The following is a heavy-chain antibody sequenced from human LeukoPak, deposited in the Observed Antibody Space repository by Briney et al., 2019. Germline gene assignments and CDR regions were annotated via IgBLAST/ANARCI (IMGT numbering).Heavy chain of an antibody. CDR2: ISDYTGDT. V-gene: IGHV1-18*01. Sequence: GASVKVSCKASGYTFISYGISWVRQAPGQGLEWMGWISDYTGDTKYAQKFQDRVTLTTDTSTSTAYMELRSLRSDDTAVYYCARGITIPSYWGQGTLVTVSS. CDR1: GYTFISYG. J-gene: IGHJ4*02. CDR3: ARGITIPSY. D-gene: IGHD3-3*01.